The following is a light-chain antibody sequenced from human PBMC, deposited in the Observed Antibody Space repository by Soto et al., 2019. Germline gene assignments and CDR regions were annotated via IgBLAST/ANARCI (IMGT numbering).Light chain of an antibody. CDR1: SSDVGSYNR. CDR3: SSYTSSSTYV. Sequence: QSALTQPPSVSGSPGQSVTISCTGTSSDVGSYNRVSWYQQPPGTAPKLMIYEVSNRPSGVPDRFSGSKSGNTASLTISGLQAVDEADYYCSSYTSSSTYVFGTGTKLTVL. CDR2: EVS. J-gene: IGLJ1*01. V-gene: IGLV2-18*02.